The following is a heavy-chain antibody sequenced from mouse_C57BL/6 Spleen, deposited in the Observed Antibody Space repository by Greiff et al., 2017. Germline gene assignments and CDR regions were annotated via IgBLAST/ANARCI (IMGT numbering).Heavy chain of an antibody. J-gene: IGHJ2*01. CDR3: ARGWDALYFDY. Sequence: VQLQESGPELVKPGASVKISCKASGYAFSSSWMNWVKQRPGKGLEWIGRIYPGDGDTNYNGKFKGKATLTADKSSSTAYMQLSSLTSEDSAVYFCARGWDALYFDYWGQGTTLTVSS. CDR1: GYAFSSSW. V-gene: IGHV1-82*01. D-gene: IGHD4-1*01. CDR2: IYPGDGDT.